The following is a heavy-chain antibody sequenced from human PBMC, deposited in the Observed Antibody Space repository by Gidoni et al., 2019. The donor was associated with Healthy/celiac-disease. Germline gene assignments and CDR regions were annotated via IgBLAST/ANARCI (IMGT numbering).Heavy chain of an antibody. Sequence: EVQLVESGGGLIQPGGSLSLSCPASGFTASRNYMSWVRQAQGKGLEWVSVIYSGGSTYYADSVKGRFTIARDNSKNTLYLQMNSLRAEDTAVYYCARDRGVQQNYYYGMDVWGQGTTVTVSS. CDR3: ARDRGVQQNYYYGMDV. CDR1: GFTASRNY. D-gene: IGHD6-13*01. CDR2: IYSGGST. J-gene: IGHJ6*02. V-gene: IGHV3-53*01.